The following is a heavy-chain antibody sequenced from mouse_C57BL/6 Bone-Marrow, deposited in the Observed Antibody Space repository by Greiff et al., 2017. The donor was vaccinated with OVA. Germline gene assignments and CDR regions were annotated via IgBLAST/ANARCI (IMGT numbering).Heavy chain of an antibody. CDR1: GFNIKDYY. CDR3: AGLYYYGSSYLYFDV. Sequence: EVQLKQSGAELVKPGASVKLSCTASGFNIKDYYMHWVEQRTEQGLEWIGRIDPEDGETKYAPKFQGKATITADTSSNTAYLQLSSLTSEDTAVYYCAGLYYYGSSYLYFDVWGTGTTVTVSS. V-gene: IGHV14-2*01. D-gene: IGHD1-1*01. CDR2: IDPEDGET. J-gene: IGHJ1*03.